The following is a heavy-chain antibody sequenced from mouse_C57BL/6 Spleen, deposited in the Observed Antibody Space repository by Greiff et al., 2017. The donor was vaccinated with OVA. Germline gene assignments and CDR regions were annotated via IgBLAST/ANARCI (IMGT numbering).Heavy chain of an antibody. CDR3: TKDSSGYYFDY. V-gene: IGHV1-15*01. D-gene: IGHD3-2*02. Sequence: VQLQQSGAELVRPGASVTLSCKASGYTFTDYEMHWVKQTPVHGLEWIGAIDPETGGTAYNQKFKGKAILTADKSSSTAYMELRSLTSEDSADYYCTKDSSGYYFDYWGQGTTLTVSS. CDR2: IDPETGGT. J-gene: IGHJ2*01. CDR1: GYTFTDYE.